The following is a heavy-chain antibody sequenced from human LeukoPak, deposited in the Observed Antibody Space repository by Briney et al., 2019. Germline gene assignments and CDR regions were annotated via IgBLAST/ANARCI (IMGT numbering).Heavy chain of an antibody. CDR1: GYTFTGYY. J-gene: IGHJ4*02. CDR2: INPNSGT. CDR3: ARGKMNGDDFDY. V-gene: IGHV1-2*02. Sequence: ASVKVSCKASGYTFTGYYMHWVRQAPRQGLEWMGWINPNSGTNYAQKFQGRVTMTRDTSITTAYMELSRLTSDDTAVYYCARGKMNGDDFDYWAREPWSPSPQ. D-gene: IGHD4-17*01.